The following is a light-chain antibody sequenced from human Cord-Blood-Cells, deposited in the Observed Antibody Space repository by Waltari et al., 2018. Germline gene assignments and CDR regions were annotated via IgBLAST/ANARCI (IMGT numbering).Light chain of an antibody. CDR2: AAS. V-gene: IGKV1-39*01. CDR3: QQSYSTPYT. Sequence: DIQMTQSPSSLSASVGDRVTITCRASQGISSYLNWYQPKPGKAPKLLIYAASSLQSGVPSRFSGSGSGTDFTLTISSLQPEDFATYYCQQSYSTPYTFGQGTKLEIK. CDR1: QGISSY. J-gene: IGKJ2*01.